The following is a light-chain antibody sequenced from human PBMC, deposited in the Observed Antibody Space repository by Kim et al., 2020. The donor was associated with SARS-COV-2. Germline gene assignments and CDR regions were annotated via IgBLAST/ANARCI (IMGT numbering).Light chain of an antibody. CDR2: GAS. Sequence: SPGERATLSCRASQRVSSTYLAWYQQSPGQAPRLLIYGASTRATGIPARFSGSGSGTEFTLTISSLQSEDFAVYYCQQYNNWPRTFGQGTKVDIK. CDR3: QQYNNWPRT. V-gene: IGKV3-15*01. CDR1: QRVSSTY. J-gene: IGKJ1*01.